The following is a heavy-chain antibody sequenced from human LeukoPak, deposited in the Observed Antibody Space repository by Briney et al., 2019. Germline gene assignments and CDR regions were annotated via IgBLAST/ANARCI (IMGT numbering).Heavy chain of an antibody. V-gene: IGHV4-34*01. CDR3: ARGGYCSGGSCYSVIWFDP. D-gene: IGHD2-15*01. CDR1: GGSFSGYY. J-gene: IGHJ5*02. Sequence: SETLSLTCAVYGGSFSGYYRSWIRQPPGKGLEWIGEINHSGSTNYNPSLKSRVTISVDTSKNQFSLKLSSVTAADTAVYYCARGGYCSGGSCYSVIWFDPWGQGTLVTVSS. CDR2: INHSGST.